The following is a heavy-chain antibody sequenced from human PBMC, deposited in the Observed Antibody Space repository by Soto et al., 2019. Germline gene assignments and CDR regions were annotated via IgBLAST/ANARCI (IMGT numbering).Heavy chain of an antibody. CDR3: ATPNSGAGRRDS. CDR2: INPSSGGT. V-gene: IGHV1-2*02. Sequence: QVQLVQSGAEVKKPGASVKVSCRASGYAFGVYYIHWVRQAPGQGLESMGWINPSSGGTNYAQKSQDTITMPRNTPTNTRYMDMSRCGSDDTAGNNCATPNSGAGRRDSWGQGPMVTVPS. D-gene: IGHD1-26*01. J-gene: IGHJ4*02. CDR1: GYAFGVYY.